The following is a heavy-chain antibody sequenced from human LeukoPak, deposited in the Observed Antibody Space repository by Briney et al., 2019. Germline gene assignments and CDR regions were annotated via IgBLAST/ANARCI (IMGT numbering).Heavy chain of an antibody. CDR1: GYTFTSNY. Sequence: ASVKVSCKAFGYTFTSNYMHWVRQAPGQGPEWMGVISPSGGSTTYAQKFQGRVTMTRDTSTSTVYMELSSLRSKDTAVYYCATGGLLWFGELLTSRQLTGATNAADYWGQGTLVTVSS. D-gene: IGHD3-10*01. V-gene: IGHV1-46*01. J-gene: IGHJ4*02. CDR3: ATGGLLWFGELLTSRQLTGATNAADY. CDR2: ISPSGGST.